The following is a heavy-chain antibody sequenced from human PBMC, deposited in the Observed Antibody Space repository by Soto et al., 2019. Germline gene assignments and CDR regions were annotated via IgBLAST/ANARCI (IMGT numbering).Heavy chain of an antibody. Sequence: QVQLVQSGAEVKKPGASVKVSCKASGHTLINYYMHWVRQAPGQGLDWLGKSDPSGNGTSYAERFQGRITLTSDTSTNTVYVELSSLRSEDTAIYYCAINYYDSSAYLYWGQGTLVTVSS. CDR2: SDPSGNGT. CDR3: AINYYDSSAYLY. V-gene: IGHV1-46*01. J-gene: IGHJ4*02. CDR1: GHTLINYY. D-gene: IGHD3-22*01.